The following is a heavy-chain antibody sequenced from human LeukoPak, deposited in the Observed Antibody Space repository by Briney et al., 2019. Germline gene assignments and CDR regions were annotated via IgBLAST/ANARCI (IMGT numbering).Heavy chain of an antibody. CDR3: VKSGGYGLIDY. D-gene: IGHD1-26*01. J-gene: IGHJ4*02. CDR2: IYHSGNT. V-gene: IGHV4-38-2*02. Sequence: SETLSLTCTVSNYSISSGYYWAWIRQPPGKGLEWIGNIYHSGNTYYNPSLKSRVSLSVDTSENQFSLKLSSVTAADTAMYYCVKSGGYGLIDYWGQGTLVTVSS. CDR1: NYSISSGYY.